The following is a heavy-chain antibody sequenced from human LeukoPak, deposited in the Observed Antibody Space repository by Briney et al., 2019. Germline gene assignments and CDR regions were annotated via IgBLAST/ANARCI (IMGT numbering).Heavy chain of an antibody. J-gene: IGHJ4*02. CDR1: GLTFSSYG. CDR2: ITGGGGTT. CDR3: AKMQGYFDY. V-gene: IGHV3-23*01. Sequence: GGSLRLSCEASGLTFSSYGMSWVRQAPGKGLQWVSAITGGGGTTYYADSVKGRFTISRDNSKNMLNLQMNSLRAEDTAVYYCAKMQGYFDYWGQGTLVTVSS.